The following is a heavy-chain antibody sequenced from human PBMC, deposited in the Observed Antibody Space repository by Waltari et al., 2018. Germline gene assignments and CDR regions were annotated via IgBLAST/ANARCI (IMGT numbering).Heavy chain of an antibody. CDR3: ARVGYGDYGNWFDP. V-gene: IGHV4-38-2*01. CDR1: GYSISTGYY. D-gene: IGHD4-17*01. Sequence: QVQLQESGPGLVKPSETLSLTCAVSGYSISTGYYWGWTRQPPGKGLEWIGSIYHSGSTYYNPSLKSRVTISVDTSKNQFSLKLSSVTAADTAVYYCARVGYGDYGNWFDPWGQGTLVTVSS. CDR2: IYHSGST. J-gene: IGHJ5*02.